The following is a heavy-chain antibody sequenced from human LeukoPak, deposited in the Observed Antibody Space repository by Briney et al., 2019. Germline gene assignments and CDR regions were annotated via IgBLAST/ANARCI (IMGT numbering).Heavy chain of an antibody. J-gene: IGHJ2*01. CDR2: ISSSSTYI. V-gene: IGHV3-21*01. CDR1: GFTFSSYG. Sequence: PGGSLRLSCAAFGFTFSSYGLSWVRQAPGKGLEWVSSISSSSTYIYYADSVKGRFTISRDNAKNSLYLQMNSLRAEGTAVYYCARGITIGGNPRYFDLWGRGTLVTVSS. CDR3: ARGITIGGNPRYFDL. D-gene: IGHD4-23*01.